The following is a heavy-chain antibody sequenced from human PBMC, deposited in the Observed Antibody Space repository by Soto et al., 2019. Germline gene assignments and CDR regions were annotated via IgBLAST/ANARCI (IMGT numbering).Heavy chain of an antibody. CDR3: ARAHYEILTGAIDY. V-gene: IGHV4-61*01. D-gene: IGHD3-9*01. CDR2: IYHSGST. Sequence: SETLSLTCTVSGGSVSSGSYYWSRIRQPPGKGLEWIGYIYHSGSTNYNPSLKIRVTISVDTSKNQFSLKLSSVTAADTAVYYCARAHYEILTGAIDYWGQGTLVTVSS. J-gene: IGHJ4*02. CDR1: GGSVSSGSYY.